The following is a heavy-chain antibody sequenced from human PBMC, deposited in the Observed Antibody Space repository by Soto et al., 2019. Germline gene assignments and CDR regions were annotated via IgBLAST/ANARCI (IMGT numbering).Heavy chain of an antibody. CDR2: IYSCGST. J-gene: IGHJ6*02. CDR3: ARDRIYGGICYEPRYYYGMDV. CDR1: GFTVSSNY. Sequence: EVQLVESGGGLIQPGGSLRLSCAASGFTVSSNYMSWVRQAPGKGLEWVSVIYSCGSTYYADSVKGRFTISRDNSKNTLYLQMNRLRAEDTAVYYCARDRIYGGICYEPRYYYGMDVWGQGTTVTVSS. V-gene: IGHV3-66*03. D-gene: IGHD2-15*01.